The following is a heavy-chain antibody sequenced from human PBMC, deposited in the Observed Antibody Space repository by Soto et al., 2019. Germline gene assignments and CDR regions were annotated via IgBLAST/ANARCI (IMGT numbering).Heavy chain of an antibody. V-gene: IGHV1-69*13. CDR1: GGTFSSYA. Sequence: ASVKVSCKASGGTFSSYAISWVRQAPGQGLEWMGGIIPIFGTANYAQKFQGRVTITADESTSTAYMELSSLRSEDTAVYYCARDQWEPPHYFDYWGQGTLVTVSS. J-gene: IGHJ4*02. CDR3: ARDQWEPPHYFDY. CDR2: IIPIFGTA. D-gene: IGHD1-26*01.